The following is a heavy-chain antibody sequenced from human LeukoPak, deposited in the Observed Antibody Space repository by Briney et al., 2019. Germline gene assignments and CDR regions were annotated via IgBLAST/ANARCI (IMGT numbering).Heavy chain of an antibody. J-gene: IGHJ4*02. D-gene: IGHD2-2*01. V-gene: IGHV4-39*01. Sequence: SETLSLTCTVSGGSIINSNYYWGWIRPPPGKGLEWIGNIFYSGNTYYNVSLKSRVSISVDTSKNQFSLKVSSVTATDTAVYFCARRLFTNYFDYWGQGILVTVSS. CDR1: GGSIINSNYY. CDR2: IFYSGNT. CDR3: ARRLFTNYFDY.